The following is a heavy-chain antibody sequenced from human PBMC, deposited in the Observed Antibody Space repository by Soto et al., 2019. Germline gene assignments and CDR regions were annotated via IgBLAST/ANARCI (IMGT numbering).Heavy chain of an antibody. Sequence: EVQLVESGGGLVQPGGSLRLSCAASGFTVTTNYMSWVRQPPGKGLEWVSGVYSGGSTYYADSVKGRFTVSRDNSKNKLYLQMNSLRAEDTAVYYCARDFSGKNDAFDLWGQGTVVTVSS. J-gene: IGHJ3*01. D-gene: IGHD3-10*01. CDR3: ARDFSGKNDAFDL. CDR2: VYSGGST. CDR1: GFTVTTNY. V-gene: IGHV3-66*01.